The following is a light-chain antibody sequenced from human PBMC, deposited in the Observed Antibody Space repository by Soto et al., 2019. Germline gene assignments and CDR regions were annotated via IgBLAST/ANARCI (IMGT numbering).Light chain of an antibody. J-gene: IGKJ1*01. CDR3: QQRSNWPRT. CDR1: QSVSTY. Sequence: DILLTLSPSTLSLSPGERATLSCRASQSVSTYLAWYQQKPGQAPRLLIYDASDRATGIPARFSGSGSGTDFTLTISSLEPEDFAVYYCQQRSNWPRTFGQGTKVDIK. V-gene: IGKV3-11*01. CDR2: DAS.